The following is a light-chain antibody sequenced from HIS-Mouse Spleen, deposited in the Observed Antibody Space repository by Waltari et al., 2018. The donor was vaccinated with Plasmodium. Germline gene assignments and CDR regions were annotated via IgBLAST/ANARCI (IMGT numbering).Light chain of an antibody. J-gene: IGKJ4*01. V-gene: IGKV1-39*01. CDR3: QQSYSTPGT. Sequence: DIQMTQSPSSLSASVGDRVTITCRASQSISSYLNWYQQKPGKAPNLLIYAAASLRSGVPSRFSVSVSGTDFTLTISSLQPEDFATYYCQQSYSTPGTFGGGTKVEIK. CDR1: QSISSY. CDR2: AAA.